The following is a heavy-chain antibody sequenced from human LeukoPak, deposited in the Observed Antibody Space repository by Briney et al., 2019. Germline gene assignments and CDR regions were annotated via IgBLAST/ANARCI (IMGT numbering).Heavy chain of an antibody. CDR1: GGSISSSSYY. CDR2: IYYSGST. J-gene: IGHJ4*02. D-gene: IGHD4-23*01. V-gene: IGHV4-39*07. Sequence: SETLSLTCTVSGGSISSSSYYWGWIRQPPGKGLEWIGSIYYSGSTYYNPSLKSRVTISVDTSKNQFSLKLSSVTAADTAVYYCARVHGGKPFDYWGQGTLVTVSS. CDR3: ARVHGGKPFDY.